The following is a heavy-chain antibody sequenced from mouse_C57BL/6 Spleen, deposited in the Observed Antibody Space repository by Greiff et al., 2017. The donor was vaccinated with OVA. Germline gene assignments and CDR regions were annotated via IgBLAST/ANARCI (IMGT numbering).Heavy chain of an antibody. D-gene: IGHD2-4*01. CDR3: ARRGYDYDGGRYYYAMDY. CDR2: INTSTGGT. Sequence: EVQLQQSGPELVKPGASVKISCKASGYSFTGYYMNWVKQSPEKSLEWIGEINTSTGGTTYNQKFKAKATLTVDKSSSTAYMQLKSLTSEDSAVYYCARRGYDYDGGRYYYAMDYWGQGTSVTVSS. J-gene: IGHJ4*01. CDR1: GYSFTGYY. V-gene: IGHV1-42*01.